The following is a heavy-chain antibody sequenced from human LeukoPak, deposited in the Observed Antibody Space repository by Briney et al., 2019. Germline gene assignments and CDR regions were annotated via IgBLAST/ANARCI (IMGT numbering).Heavy chain of an antibody. J-gene: IGHJ3*02. CDR3: AKGVSGYYYADDAFDI. CDR1: GFTFSSYG. Sequence: GGSLRLSCAASGFTFSSYGMSWVRQAPGKGLEWVSGISGSGGNTYYADSVKGRFTISRDNSENTLYLQMNSLRAEDTAIYYCAKGVSGYYYADDAFDIWGQGTMVTVSS. CDR2: ISGSGGNT. V-gene: IGHV3-23*01. D-gene: IGHD3-22*01.